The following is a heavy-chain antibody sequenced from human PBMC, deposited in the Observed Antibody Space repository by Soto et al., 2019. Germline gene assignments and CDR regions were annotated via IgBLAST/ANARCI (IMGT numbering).Heavy chain of an antibody. CDR2: INHSGST. CDR3: ARDKITGLFXY. Sequence: SETLSLTCAVYGGAFSGYYWTWIRQPPGTGLEWIGEINHSGSTNYNPSLKSRVTISVDTSKNQFSLKLTSVTAADTAVYYCARDKITGLFXYWGQGTLVXVSS. V-gene: IGHV4-34*01. CDR1: GGAFSGYY. J-gene: IGHJ4*02. D-gene: IGHD2-8*02.